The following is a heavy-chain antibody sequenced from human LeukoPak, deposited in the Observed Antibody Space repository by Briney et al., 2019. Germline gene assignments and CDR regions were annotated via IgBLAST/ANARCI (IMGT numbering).Heavy chain of an antibody. V-gene: IGHV3-7*01. D-gene: IGHD2-2*01. CDR3: VREYQPGYYMDV. J-gene: IGHJ6*03. CDR1: GFTFNTFW. Sequence: PGGSLRLSCSASGFTFNTFWMHWVRQAPGKGLEGVANIKQDGSEVHYVDSVRDRFTISRDNAKSSLSLQLNNLGAEDTGIYYCVREYQPGYYMDVWGKGTTVTVSS. CDR2: IKQDGSEV.